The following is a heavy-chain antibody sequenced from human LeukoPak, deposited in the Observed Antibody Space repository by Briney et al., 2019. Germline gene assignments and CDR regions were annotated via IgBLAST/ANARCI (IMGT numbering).Heavy chain of an antibody. Sequence: GGSLRLSCAASGFTFSHYVMHWVRQAPGKGLEYVSGIGDGSYIVYADSVRGRFTISRDNSKNTLYLHMGSLRAEDMAVYYCARGNSDSPGIDYLGQGTLVTVSS. CDR2: IGDGSYI. CDR1: GFTFSHYV. D-gene: IGHD2-21*01. J-gene: IGHJ4*02. V-gene: IGHV3-64*02. CDR3: ARGNSDSPGIDY.